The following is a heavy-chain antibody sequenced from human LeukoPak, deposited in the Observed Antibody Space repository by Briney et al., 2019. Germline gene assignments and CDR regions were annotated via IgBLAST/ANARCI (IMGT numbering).Heavy chain of an antibody. Sequence: GASVKVSCKASGGTFSSYAISWVRQAPGQGLEWMGRIIPILGIANYAQKFQGRVTITADKSTSTAYMELSSLRSEDTAVYYCAHVSGLDTAMAISYWGQGTLVTVSS. CDR2: IIPILGIA. CDR3: AHVSGLDTAMAISY. V-gene: IGHV1-69*04. CDR1: GGTFSSYA. J-gene: IGHJ4*02. D-gene: IGHD5-18*01.